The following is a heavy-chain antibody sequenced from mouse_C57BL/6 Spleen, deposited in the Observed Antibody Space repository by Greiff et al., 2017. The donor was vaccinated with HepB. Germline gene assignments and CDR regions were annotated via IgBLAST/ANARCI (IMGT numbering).Heavy chain of an antibody. V-gene: IGHV1-80*01. CDR1: GYAFSSYW. CDR2: IYPGDGDT. CDR3: ARGYYGSSDWFAY. D-gene: IGHD1-1*01. J-gene: IGHJ3*01. Sequence: VQLQQSGAELVKPGASVKISCKASGYAFSSYWMNWVKQRPGKGLEWIGQIYPGDGDTNYNGKFKGKATLTADKASSTAYMQLSSLTSEDSAVYFCARGYYGSSDWFAYWGQVTLVTVAA.